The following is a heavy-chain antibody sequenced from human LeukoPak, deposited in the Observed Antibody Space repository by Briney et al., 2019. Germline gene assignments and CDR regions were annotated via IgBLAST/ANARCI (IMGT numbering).Heavy chain of an antibody. CDR3: ASSVAPRKYYFDY. CDR2: ISSSSSYI. J-gene: IGHJ4*02. V-gene: IGHV3-21*01. D-gene: IGHD2-15*01. CDR1: RFTFSSYA. Sequence: GGSLRLSCAASRFTFSSYAMSWVRQAPGKGLEWVSSISSSSSYIYYADSVKGRFTISRDNAKNSLYLQMNSLRAEDTAVYYCASSVAPRKYYFDYWGQGTLVTVSS.